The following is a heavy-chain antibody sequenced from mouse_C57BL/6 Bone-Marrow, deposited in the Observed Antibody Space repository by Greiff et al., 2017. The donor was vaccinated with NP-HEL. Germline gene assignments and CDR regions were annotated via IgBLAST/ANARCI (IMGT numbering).Heavy chain of an antibody. CDR3: ARTYYGNYWYFDV. CDR2: INPNNGGT. J-gene: IGHJ1*03. D-gene: IGHD2-10*01. V-gene: IGHV1-26*01. CDR1: GYTFTDYY. Sequence: VQLQQSGPELVKPGASVKISCKASGYTFTDYYMNWVKQSHGKSLEWIGDINPNNGGTSYNQKFKGKATLTVDKSSSTAYMELRSLTSEDSAVYYCARTYYGNYWYFDVWAQGPRSPSPQ.